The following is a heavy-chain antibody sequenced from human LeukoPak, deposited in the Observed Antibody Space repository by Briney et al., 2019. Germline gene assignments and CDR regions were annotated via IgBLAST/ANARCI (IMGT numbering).Heavy chain of an antibody. CDR1: GFTFSSYS. V-gene: IGHV3-23*01. Sequence: GGSLRLSCAASGFTFSSYSMNGVRQAPGRGLEWVSAISGSGGSTYYADSVKGRFTISRDNSKNTLYLQMNSLRAEDTAVYYCAKVPFNYYDSSGYDYWGQGTLVTVSS. D-gene: IGHD3-22*01. J-gene: IGHJ4*02. CDR2: ISGSGGST. CDR3: AKVPFNYYDSSGYDY.